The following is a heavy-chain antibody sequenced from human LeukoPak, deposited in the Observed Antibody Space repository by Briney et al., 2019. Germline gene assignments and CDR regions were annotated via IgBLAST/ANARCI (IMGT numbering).Heavy chain of an antibody. V-gene: IGHV3-15*01. CDR2: INYKSKGGTA. CDR1: GFIFIDYY. CDR3: TTDHRTIYGVVFPDY. Sequence: GGSLRLSCVTSGFIFIDYYMTWIRQAPGKGLEWVGRINYKSKGGTADYAAPVKGRFTISRDDSKDTLYLQMNSLNTEDTAVYYCTTDHRTIYGVVFPDYWGQGTLVIVSS. D-gene: IGHD3-3*01. J-gene: IGHJ4*02.